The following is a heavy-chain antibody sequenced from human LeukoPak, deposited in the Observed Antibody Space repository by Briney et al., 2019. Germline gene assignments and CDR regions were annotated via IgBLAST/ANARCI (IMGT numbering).Heavy chain of an antibody. CDR1: GFTFSSYA. D-gene: IGHD5-12*01. V-gene: IGHV3-23*01. CDR3: AKDLSGYNSRRKNYYYYYGMDV. J-gene: IGHJ6*02. CDR2: ISGSGGST. Sequence: PGGSLRLSCAASGFTFSSYAMSWVRQAPGKGLEWVSAISGSGGSTYYADSVKGRLTISRDNSKNTLYLQMNSLRAEDTAVYYCAKDLSGYNSRRKNYYYYYGMDVWGQGTTVTVSS.